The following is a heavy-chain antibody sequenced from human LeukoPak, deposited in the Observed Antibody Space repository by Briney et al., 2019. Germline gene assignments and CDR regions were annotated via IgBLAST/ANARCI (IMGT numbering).Heavy chain of an antibody. CDR3: AKAKGGATGDVFDI. CDR2: ISSSSGYK. D-gene: IGHD3-16*01. V-gene: IGHV3-21*01. J-gene: IGHJ3*02. Sequence: GGSLRLSCAPSGFSFSSFSMNWVRQAPGKGLEWVSSISSSSGYKYYADSMKGRFTVSRDNAKNSLYLQMNSLRAEDTAVYYCAKAKGGATGDVFDIWGQGTMVTVFS. CDR1: GFSFSSFS.